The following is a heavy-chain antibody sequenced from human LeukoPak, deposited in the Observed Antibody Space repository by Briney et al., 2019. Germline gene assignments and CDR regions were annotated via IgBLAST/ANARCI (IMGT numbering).Heavy chain of an antibody. V-gene: IGHV4-4*07. D-gene: IGHD2-15*01. Sequence: SETLSLTCTASGGSISSYYWSWIRQPAGQGLDWIGRIYTCGSTNYNPSLKSRVTMSVDTSKNQFSLKLSSVTAADTAVYYCARDLVVVVAATYYYYYGMDVWGQGTTVTVSS. CDR2: IYTCGST. J-gene: IGHJ6*02. CDR1: GGSISSYY. CDR3: ARDLVVVVAATYYYYYGMDV.